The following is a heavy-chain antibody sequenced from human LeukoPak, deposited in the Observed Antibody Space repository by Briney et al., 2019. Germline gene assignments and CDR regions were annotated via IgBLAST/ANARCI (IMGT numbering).Heavy chain of an antibody. CDR2: IYYSGST. CDR3: ARERVAKWYFDY. CDR1: GGFISSGGYY. D-gene: IGHD1-26*01. J-gene: IGHJ4*02. Sequence: PSETLSLTCTVSGGFISSGGYYWSWIRQHPGKGLEWIGYIYYSGSTYYNPSLKSRVTISVDTSKNQFSLKLSSVTAADTAVYYCARERVAKWYFDYWGQGTLVTVSS. V-gene: IGHV4-31*03.